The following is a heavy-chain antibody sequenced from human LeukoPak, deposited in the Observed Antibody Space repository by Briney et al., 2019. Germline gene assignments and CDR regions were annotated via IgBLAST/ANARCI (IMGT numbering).Heavy chain of an antibody. V-gene: IGHV3-53*01. J-gene: IGHJ2*01. CDR3: AREQITFGGIIARDWYFDL. Sequence: GGSLRLSCAASGFTVSNNYMSWVRQAPGKGLEWVSVIYSGGNPYYADSVKGRFTISRDNSKSTLYLQMNSLRVEDTAVYYCAREQITFGGIIARDWYFDLWGRGTLVTVSS. D-gene: IGHD3-16*02. CDR1: GFTVSNNY. CDR2: IYSGGNP.